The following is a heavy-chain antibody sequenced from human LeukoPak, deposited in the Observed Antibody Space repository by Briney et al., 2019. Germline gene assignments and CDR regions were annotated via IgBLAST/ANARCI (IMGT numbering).Heavy chain of an antibody. J-gene: IGHJ3*02. V-gene: IGHV4-34*01. CDR3: ARDYYDSSVFNAFDI. D-gene: IGHD3-22*01. CDR2: INHSGST. Sequence: PSETLSLTCAVYGGSFSGYYWSWIRQPPGKGLEWIGEINHSGSTNYNPSLKSRVTISVDTSKNQFSLKLSSVTAEDTAVYYCARDYYDSSVFNAFDIWGQGTMVTVSS. CDR1: GGSFSGYY.